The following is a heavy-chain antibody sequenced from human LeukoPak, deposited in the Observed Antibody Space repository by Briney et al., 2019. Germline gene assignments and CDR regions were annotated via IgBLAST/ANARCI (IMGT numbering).Heavy chain of an antibody. CDR2: IYTSGST. Sequence: PSQTLSLTCTVSGGSISSGSYYWSWIRQPAGKGLEWIGRIYTSGSTNYNPSLKSRVTISVDTSKNQFSLKLSSVTAADTAVYYCARGLGAMVRGVNQIDPWGQGTLVTVSS. CDR1: GGSISSGSYY. D-gene: IGHD3-10*01. J-gene: IGHJ5*02. V-gene: IGHV4-61*02. CDR3: ARGLGAMVRGVNQIDP.